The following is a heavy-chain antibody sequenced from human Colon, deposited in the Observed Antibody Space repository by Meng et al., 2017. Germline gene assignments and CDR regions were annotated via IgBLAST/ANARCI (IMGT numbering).Heavy chain of an antibody. CDR1: GFTFSSYW. CDR3: ARYYDEAYFDY. D-gene: IGHD3-22*01. J-gene: IGHJ4*02. V-gene: IGHV3-7*01. CDR2: IKQDGSEK. Sequence: GESLKISCAAYGFTFSSYWMSWVRQAPGKGLEWVANIKQDGSEKYYVDSVKGRFTISRDNAKNSLYLQMNSLRAEDTAVYYCARYYDEAYFDYWGQGTLVTVSS.